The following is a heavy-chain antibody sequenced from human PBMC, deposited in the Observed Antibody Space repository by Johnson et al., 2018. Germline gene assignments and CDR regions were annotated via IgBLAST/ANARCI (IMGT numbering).Heavy chain of an antibody. J-gene: IGHJ6*02. Sequence: QVQLVQSGGGVVQPGRSLRLSCAASGFTFSTYGMHWVRQAPGKGLEWVAVISYDGTKKHHADSVKRRSSISRDNSKNRLYLQMNSLRTEDTAVYFCVKERLTDSRGWYGWDYYSYGIEGGGQGTTVTVSS. CDR2: ISYDGTKK. D-gene: IGHD6-19*01. CDR1: GFTFSTYG. CDR3: VKERLTDSRGWYGWDYYSYGIEG. V-gene: IGHV3-30*18.